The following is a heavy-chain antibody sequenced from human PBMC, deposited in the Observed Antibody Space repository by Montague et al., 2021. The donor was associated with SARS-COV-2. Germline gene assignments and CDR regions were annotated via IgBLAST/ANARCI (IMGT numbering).Heavy chain of an antibody. CDR2: INHGRST. D-gene: IGHD3-10*01. J-gene: IGHJ6*03. CDR1: GTSFSGYY. CDR3: ARLRDGVVPSPILGVGPYYSYYYMDV. V-gene: IGHV4-34*01. Sequence: SETLSLTCAVHGTSFSGYYWNWIRQPPGKGLEWIGVINHGRSTKYSPSLKSRLTISADTSKNQFSLKLTSVAAADTAVYYCARLRDGVVPSPILGVGPYYSYYYMDVWGRGTTVTVSS.